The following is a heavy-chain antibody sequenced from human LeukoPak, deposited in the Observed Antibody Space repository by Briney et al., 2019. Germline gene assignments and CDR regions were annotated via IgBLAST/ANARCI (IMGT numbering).Heavy chain of an antibody. CDR2: ISYDGSNK. D-gene: IGHD6-13*01. CDR1: GFTFSSYA. J-gene: IGHJ6*02. V-gene: IGHV3-30*04. Sequence: GRSLTLSCAASGFTFSSYAMHWVRQAPGKGLEWVAVISYDGSNKYYADSVKGRFTISRDNSKNTLYLQMNSLRAEDTAVYYCARSVAAAGTAPISYYYYGMDVWGQGTTVTVSS. CDR3: ARSVAAAGTAPISYYYYGMDV.